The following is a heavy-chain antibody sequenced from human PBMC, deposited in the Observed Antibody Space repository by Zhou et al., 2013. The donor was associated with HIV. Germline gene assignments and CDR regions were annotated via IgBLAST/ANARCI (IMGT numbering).Heavy chain of an antibody. V-gene: IGHV1-46*01. CDR1: GYTFTSYY. CDR3: ARDLNWGTDY. CDR2: INPSDGST. J-gene: IGHJ4*02. D-gene: IGHD3-16*01. Sequence: VQLVQSGAEVKKPGASVKVSCKASGYTFTSYYMHWVRQAPGQGLEWVGIINPSDGSTSYAQKFQGRVTLTRDTSTSTVYMELSSLRSEDTALYYCARDLNWGTDYWGQGTPWVTVSS.